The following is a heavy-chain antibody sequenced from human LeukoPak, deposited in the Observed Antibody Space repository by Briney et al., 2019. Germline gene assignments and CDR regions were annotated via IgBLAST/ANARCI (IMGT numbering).Heavy chain of an antibody. V-gene: IGHV3-23*01. CDR1: GLTFSSYA. CDR3: VRDHQLRDPGC. D-gene: IGHD5-24*01. J-gene: IGHJ4*02. Sequence: GGSLRLSCAASGLTFSSYAMSWVRQAPGKGLEWVSAISGSGGSTYYADSVKGRFTISRDNAKNSLYLQMNSVRVEDTAVYYCVRDHQLRDPGCWGQGTLVTVSS. CDR2: ISGSGGST.